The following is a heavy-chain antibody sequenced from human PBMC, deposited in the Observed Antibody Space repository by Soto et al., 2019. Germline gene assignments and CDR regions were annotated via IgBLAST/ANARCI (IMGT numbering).Heavy chain of an antibody. J-gene: IGHJ4*02. D-gene: IGHD3-9*01. Sequence: EVQLVESGGGLVKPGGSLRLSCAASGFTFSSYSMNWVRQAPGKGLEWVSSISSSSSYIYYADSVKGRFTISRDNAKKSPVSQKNSLRSEDNAVLYWGGTQGVPTGYYFDYWGQGTLVTVSS. CDR1: GFTFSSYS. CDR2: ISSSSSYI. CDR3: GGTQGVPTGYYFDY. V-gene: IGHV3-21*01.